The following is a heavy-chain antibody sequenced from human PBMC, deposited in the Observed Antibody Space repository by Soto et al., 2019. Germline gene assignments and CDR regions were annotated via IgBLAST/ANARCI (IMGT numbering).Heavy chain of an antibody. V-gene: IGHV4-34*02. CDR3: VRGRAFMSRVAFDI. Sequence: QVQLQQRGAGLLKPSETLSLTCAVLGGSFSDYYWTWIRQPPGKGLEWIGGINHSGFTSYNPSLKSRLTLLVDTSTKEFSLNLSSVTAADTAAYHCVRGRAFMSRVAFDIWGQGTMVTVSS. J-gene: IGHJ3*02. CDR2: INHSGFT. D-gene: IGHD1-26*01. CDR1: GGSFSDYY.